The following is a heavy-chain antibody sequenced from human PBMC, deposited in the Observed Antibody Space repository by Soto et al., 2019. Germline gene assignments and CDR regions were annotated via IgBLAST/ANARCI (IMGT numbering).Heavy chain of an antibody. J-gene: IGHJ4*02. CDR2: IYYDGSGK. Sequence: QVQLVESGGGVVQPGRSLGLSCAASGFTFSNYGMHWFRQAPGKGVEWVAVIYYDGSGKYYADSVKGRFTISKDNSKNTQYQQMNTLRDEDTAVYCCARDIRSTYFDYWGQGTLVTVSS. CDR3: ARDIRSTYFDY. D-gene: IGHD2-21*01. V-gene: IGHV3-33*01. CDR1: GFTFSNYG.